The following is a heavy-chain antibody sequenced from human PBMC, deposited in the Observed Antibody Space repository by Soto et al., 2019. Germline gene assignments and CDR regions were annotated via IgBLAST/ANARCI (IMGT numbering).Heavy chain of an antibody. Sequence: QVQLVESGGNVVQPGRSLRLSCAASGFSFSSHGMHWVRQAPGKGLEWVAHLWAGGNIRYHAYSVKGRFTISSDHSKNTLYLQMDSLGAEDTAVYYCARDAQHLANYGMDVWGQGTTVTVSS. CDR1: GFSFSSHG. CDR2: LWAGGNIR. D-gene: IGHD3-3*02. J-gene: IGHJ6*02. V-gene: IGHV3-33*01. CDR3: ARDAQHLANYGMDV.